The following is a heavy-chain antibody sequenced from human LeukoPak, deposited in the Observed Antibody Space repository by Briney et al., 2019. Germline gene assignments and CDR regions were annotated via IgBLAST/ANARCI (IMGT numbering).Heavy chain of an antibody. CDR1: GGSISSGDSY. CDR3: ARDGVTRWFDP. V-gene: IGHV4-30-4*01. Sequence: SETLSLTCTVSGGSISSGDSYWGWTRHPPGKGLEWIGYIYYSGSTYYNPSLKSRVTISVDTSKIQFSLKLSSVTAADTAVYYCARDGVTRWFDPWGQGTLVTVSS. D-gene: IGHD3-3*01. J-gene: IGHJ5*02. CDR2: IYYSGST.